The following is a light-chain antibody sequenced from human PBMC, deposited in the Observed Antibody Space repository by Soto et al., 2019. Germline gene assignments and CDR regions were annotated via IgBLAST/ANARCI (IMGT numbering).Light chain of an antibody. J-gene: IGKJ2*01. Sequence: DIVMTQSPDSLAVSLGERATINCKSSQSVFYSSNNKNYLAWYQQKPGQPPKLLIYWASTRESGGPDRFSGSGSGTDFTLTISRLQAEDVAVYHCQQDDGTPDTFGQGTKLEIK. CDR2: WAS. V-gene: IGKV4-1*01. CDR3: QQDDGTPDT. CDR1: QSVFYSSNNKNY.